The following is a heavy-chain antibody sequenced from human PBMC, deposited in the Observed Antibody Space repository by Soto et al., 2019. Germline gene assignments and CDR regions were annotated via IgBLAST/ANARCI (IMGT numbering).Heavy chain of an antibody. CDR1: GFTFSTYT. CDR2: ISSSSTYI. CDR3: ARCGAEQLLVPPYFDF. V-gene: IGHV3-21*01. J-gene: IGHJ4*02. D-gene: IGHD6-13*01. Sequence: PGGSLRLSCAASGFTFSTYTMNWVRQAPGKGLEWVSSISSSSTYIYYADSLKGRFTVSRDNARSSLYRQVNSLRAEDTAVYYCARCGAEQLLVPPYFDFWGQGTLVTVSS.